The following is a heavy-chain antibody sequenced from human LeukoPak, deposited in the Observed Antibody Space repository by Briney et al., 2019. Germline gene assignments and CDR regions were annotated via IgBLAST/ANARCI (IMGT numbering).Heavy chain of an antibody. CDR3: ARYRIAAADAFDI. J-gene: IGHJ3*02. Sequence: SEALSLTCAVYGGSFSGYYRSWIRQPPGKGLEWIGEINHSGSTNYNPSLKSRVTISVDTSKNQFSLKLSSVTAADTAVYYCARYRIAAADAFDIWGQGTMVTISS. V-gene: IGHV4-34*01. CDR1: GGSFSGYY. D-gene: IGHD6-13*01. CDR2: INHSGST.